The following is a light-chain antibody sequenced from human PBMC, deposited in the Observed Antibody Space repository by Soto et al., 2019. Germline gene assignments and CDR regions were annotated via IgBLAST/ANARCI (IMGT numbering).Light chain of an antibody. CDR3: KKLLDPPTT. Sequence: DIQLTQSPSFLSPSIGESVTITCRASQVISTSLAWYQVKPGKAPKLLIYAASTLESGVPSRFSATVSGTDFILTIPPLHPKDFATYYGKKLLDPPTTFAQGTRREIK. V-gene: IGKV1-9*01. CDR1: QVISTS. CDR2: AAS. J-gene: IGKJ5*01.